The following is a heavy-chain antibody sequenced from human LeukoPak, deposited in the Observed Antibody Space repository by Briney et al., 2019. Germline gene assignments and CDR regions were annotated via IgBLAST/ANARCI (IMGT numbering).Heavy chain of an antibody. D-gene: IGHD2-15*01. CDR3: VRGLTGVVGAADV. CDR1: SGSISPYY. CDR2: VSYSGST. Sequence: PSETLSLTCTVSSGSISPYYWSWIRQPPGRELEWIGYVSYSGSTNYNPSLKSRVTISLETSKNQFSLKLSSVTAADTAVYYCVRGLTGVVGAADVWGEGTTVTVSS. J-gene: IGHJ6*04. V-gene: IGHV4-59*01.